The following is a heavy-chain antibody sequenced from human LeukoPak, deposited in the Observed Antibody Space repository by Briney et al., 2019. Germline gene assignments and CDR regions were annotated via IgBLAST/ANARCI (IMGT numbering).Heavy chain of an antibody. CDR3: ARVVGTPTIAAAGTLDY. CDR2: IYSGGST. CDR1: GFTVSSNY. D-gene: IGHD6-13*01. J-gene: IGHJ4*02. Sequence: PGGSLRLSCAASGFTVSSNYMSWVRQAQGKGLEWVSVIYSGGSTYYADSVKGRFTISRDNSKNTLYLQMNSLRAEDTAVYYCARVVGTPTIAAAGTLDYWGQGTLVTVSS. V-gene: IGHV3-66*01.